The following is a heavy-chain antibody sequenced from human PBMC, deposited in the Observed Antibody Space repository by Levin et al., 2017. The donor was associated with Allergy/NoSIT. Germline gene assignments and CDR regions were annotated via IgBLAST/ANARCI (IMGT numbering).Heavy chain of an antibody. CDR1: GFTFSSYA. CDR3: AKWRFQLPDYYYGMDV. D-gene: IGHD2-2*01. CDR2: ISGSGGST. J-gene: IGHJ6*02. V-gene: IGHV3-23*01. Sequence: GGSLRLSCAASGFTFSSYAMSWVRQAPGKGLEWVSGISGSGGSTYYADSVKGRFTISRDNSKNTLYLQMNSLRAEDTAVYYCAKWRFQLPDYYYGMDVWGQGTTVTVSS.